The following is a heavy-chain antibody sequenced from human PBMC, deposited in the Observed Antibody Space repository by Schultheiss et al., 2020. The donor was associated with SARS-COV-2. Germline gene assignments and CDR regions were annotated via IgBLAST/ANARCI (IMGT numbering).Heavy chain of an antibody. D-gene: IGHD2-8*02. CDR2: IWNDESHE. CDR1: GFAFRTYG. CDR3: ARGSGVDY. Sequence: GGSLRLSCAASGFAFRTYGMHWIRQAPGKGLEWVAFIWNDESHEYYAESVRGRFTVARDNSKITLYLQMDSLRAEDTATYYCARGSGVDYWGQGTLVTVSS. J-gene: IGHJ4*02. V-gene: IGHV3-33*01.